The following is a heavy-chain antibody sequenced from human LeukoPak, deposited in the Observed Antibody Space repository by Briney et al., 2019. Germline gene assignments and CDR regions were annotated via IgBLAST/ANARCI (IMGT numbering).Heavy chain of an antibody. Sequence: PSETLSLTCTVSGGSISSYYWSWIRQPPGKGLEWIGYIYYSGSTNYNPSLKSRVTISVDTSKNQFSLKLSSVTAADTAVYYCAREYSSSWYDNWFDPWGQGTLVTVSS. V-gene: IGHV4-59*12. CDR1: GGSISSYY. D-gene: IGHD6-13*01. CDR3: AREYSSSWYDNWFDP. J-gene: IGHJ5*02. CDR2: IYYSGST.